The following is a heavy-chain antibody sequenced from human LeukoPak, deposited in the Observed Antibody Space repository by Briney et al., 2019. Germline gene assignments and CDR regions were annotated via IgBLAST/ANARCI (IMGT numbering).Heavy chain of an antibody. CDR2: ISGSGGST. J-gene: IGHJ5*02. Sequence: PGGSLRLSCAASGFTFSSYAMSWVRQAPGKGLELVSAISGSGGSTYYADSVKGRFTISRDNSKNTLYLQMNSLRAEDTAVYYCAKDQDIVVVPAAIWFDPWGQGTLVTVSS. CDR3: AKDQDIVVVPAAIWFDP. V-gene: IGHV3-23*01. D-gene: IGHD2-2*01. CDR1: GFTFSSYA.